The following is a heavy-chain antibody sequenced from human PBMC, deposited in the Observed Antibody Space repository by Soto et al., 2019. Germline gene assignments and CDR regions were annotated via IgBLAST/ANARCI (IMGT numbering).Heavy chain of an antibody. CDR1: GGSINNNY. D-gene: IGHD2-2*01. CDR3: ARGYTSHDY. Sequence: QVQLQESGPGLVKPSETLSLTCTVSGGSINNNYWSWIRQPPGKGLEWIGYIYSSGSTKYNPSLRSRVTISLDTSKTQFSLKLSSVTAADTAVYYCARGYTSHDYWGQGTLVTVSS. CDR2: IYSSGST. V-gene: IGHV4-59*01. J-gene: IGHJ4*02.